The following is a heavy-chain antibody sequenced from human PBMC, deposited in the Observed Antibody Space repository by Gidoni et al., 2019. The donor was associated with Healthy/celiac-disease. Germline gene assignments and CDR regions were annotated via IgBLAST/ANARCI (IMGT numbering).Heavy chain of an antibody. CDR1: GFTFSSYE. CDR3: ARVLWGYVGLDY. Sequence: EVQLVESGGGLVQPGGSLRLSCAASGFTFSSYEMNWVRQAPGKGLEWVSYISSSGSTIYYADSVKGRFTISRDNAKNSLYLQMNSLRAEDTAVYYCARVLWGYVGLDYWGQGTLVTVSS. D-gene: IGHD3-16*01. CDR2: ISSSGSTI. J-gene: IGHJ4*02. V-gene: IGHV3-48*03.